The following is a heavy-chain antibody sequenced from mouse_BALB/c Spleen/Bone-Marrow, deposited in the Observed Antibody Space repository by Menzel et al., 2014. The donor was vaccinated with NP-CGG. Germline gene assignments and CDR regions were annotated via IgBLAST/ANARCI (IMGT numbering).Heavy chain of an antibody. V-gene: IGHV5-6-2*01. CDR3: ARRGWDGYFDY. CDR1: GFTFSSYY. Sequence: PGGGLVKLGGSLRLSCAASGFTFSSYYMSWVRQTPEKRLELVAAINSNGGSTYYPDTVKGRFTISRDNAKNTLYLQMSSLKSEDTALYYCARRGWDGYFDYWGQGTTLTVSS. CDR2: INSNGGST. J-gene: IGHJ2*01. D-gene: IGHD4-1*01.